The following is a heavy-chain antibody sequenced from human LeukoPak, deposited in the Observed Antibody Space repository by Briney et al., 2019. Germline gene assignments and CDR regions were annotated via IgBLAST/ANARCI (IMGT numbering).Heavy chain of an antibody. CDR2: FNPKSGDK. D-gene: IGHD6-13*01. CDR1: GYMLTDYF. Sequence: ASVEVSCKASGYMLTDYFMHWVRQAPGQGPEWMGWFNPKSGDKKYAQQFQGRVTMTRDTSINTAYMEMSGLTSDDTAVYYCARAQLLTAPAGTFADNWGQGTLVTVSS. J-gene: IGHJ4*02. V-gene: IGHV1-2*02. CDR3: ARAQLLTAPAGTFADN.